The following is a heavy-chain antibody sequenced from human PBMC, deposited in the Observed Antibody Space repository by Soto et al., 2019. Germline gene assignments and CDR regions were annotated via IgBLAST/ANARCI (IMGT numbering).Heavy chain of an antibody. V-gene: IGHV1-69*13. CDR1: GGTFSSYA. CDR2: IIPIFGTA. D-gene: IGHD5-18*01. Sequence: SVKVSCNASGGTFSSYAISWVRQAPGQGLEWMGGIIPIFGTAKYAQKFQGRVTITADESTSTAYMELSSLRSEDTAVYYCARGEYSYGYFDYWGQGTLVTVSS. J-gene: IGHJ4*02. CDR3: ARGEYSYGYFDY.